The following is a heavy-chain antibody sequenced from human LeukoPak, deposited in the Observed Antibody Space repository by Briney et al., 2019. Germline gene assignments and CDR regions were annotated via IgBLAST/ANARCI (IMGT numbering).Heavy chain of an antibody. CDR2: MNPNSGNT. CDR1: GYTFTSYD. J-gene: IGHJ4*02. V-gene: IGHV1-8*01. CDR3: ARYSSSFSAVDY. D-gene: IGHD6-13*01. Sequence: ASVKVSCKASGYTFTSYDINWVRQATGQGLEWMGWMNPNSGNTGYAQKFQGRVTMTRNTSISTAYMELSSLRSEDTAVYYRARYSSSFSAVDYWGQGTLVTVSS.